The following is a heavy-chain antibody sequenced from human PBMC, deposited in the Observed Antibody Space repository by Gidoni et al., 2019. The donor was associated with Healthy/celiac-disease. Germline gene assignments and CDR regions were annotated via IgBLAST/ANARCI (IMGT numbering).Heavy chain of an antibody. CDR3: ARHLVTATDYYYYGMDV. CDR1: GGTFSSYA. Sequence: QVQLVQSGAEGKKPGSSVKVSCKASGGTFSSYAISWVRQAPGQGLEWMGGIIPIFGTANYAQKFQGRVTITADESTSTAYMELSSLRSEDTAVYYCARHLVTATDYYYYGMDVWGQGTTVTVSS. V-gene: IGHV1-69*01. J-gene: IGHJ6*02. CDR2: IIPIFGTA. D-gene: IGHD2-21*02.